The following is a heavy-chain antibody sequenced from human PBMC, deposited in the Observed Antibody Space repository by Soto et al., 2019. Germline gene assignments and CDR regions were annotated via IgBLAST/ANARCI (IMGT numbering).Heavy chain of an antibody. J-gene: IGHJ4*02. CDR3: AGSGPPAGF. D-gene: IGHD3-10*01. Sequence: QVQLVQSGAEVKKPGASVKVSCKASGYTFTSYAISWVRQAPGQGLEWMGWISAYNGNTNYAQKLQGRVTMATDTSTTPAYMELRSLRSGDTAVFSCAGSGPPAGFWGPGTLVNFPS. V-gene: IGHV1-18*01. CDR1: GYTFTSYA. CDR2: ISAYNGNT.